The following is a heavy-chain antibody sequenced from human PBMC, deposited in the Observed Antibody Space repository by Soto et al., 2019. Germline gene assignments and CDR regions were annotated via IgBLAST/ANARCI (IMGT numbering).Heavy chain of an antibody. Sequence: PGGSLRLSCAASGFTFSSYSMNWVRQAPGKGLEWVSSISSSSSYIYYADSVKGRFTISRDNAKNSLYLQMNSLRAEDTAVYYCARHSQDYYYGMDVWGQGTTVTVSS. V-gene: IGHV3-21*01. CDR3: ARHSQDYYYGMDV. CDR1: GFTFSSYS. J-gene: IGHJ6*02. CDR2: ISSSSSYI.